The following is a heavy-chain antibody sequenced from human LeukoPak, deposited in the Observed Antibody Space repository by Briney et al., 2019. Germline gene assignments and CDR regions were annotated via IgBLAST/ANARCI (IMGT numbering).Heavy chain of an antibody. CDR2: IGTAGGT. J-gene: IGHJ4*02. CDR3: ARGGYGDSFDY. D-gene: IGHD4-17*01. V-gene: IGHV3-13*01. CDR1: GFTFSSYD. Sequence: GGSLRLSCAASGFTFSSYDMHWVRQATGKGLEWVSAIGTAGGTYYPGSVKGRFTISRENAKNSLYLQMNSLRAGDTAVYYCARGGYGDSFDYWGQGTLVTVSS.